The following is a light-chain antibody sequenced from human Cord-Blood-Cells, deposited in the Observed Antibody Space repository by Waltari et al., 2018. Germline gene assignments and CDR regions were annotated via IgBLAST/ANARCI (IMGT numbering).Light chain of an antibody. J-gene: IGLJ3*02. CDR2: DVI. V-gene: IGLV2-14*01. CDR3: SSYTSSSTLV. Sequence: QSALTQPASVSGSPGQSITISCTGTSSDVGGYNYVSWYQQHPGKAPKLMILDVIKRPSGVSNRFSGSKSGNTASLTISGLQAEDEADYYCSSYTSSSTLVFGGGTKLTVL. CDR1: SSDVGGYNY.